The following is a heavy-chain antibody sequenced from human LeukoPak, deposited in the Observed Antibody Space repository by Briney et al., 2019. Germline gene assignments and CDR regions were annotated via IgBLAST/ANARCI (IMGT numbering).Heavy chain of an antibody. Sequence: GSLRLSCAASGFTFSSYAMNWIRQAPGKGLEWVSSISSSGTYIYYADLVEGRFTISRDNAKNSLYLQMNSLRAEHTAVYFCARGVGNYRYYFDYWGQGTLVTVSS. CDR2: ISSSGTYI. V-gene: IGHV3-21*01. CDR1: GFTFSSYA. D-gene: IGHD3-22*01. CDR3: ARGVGNYRYYFDY. J-gene: IGHJ4*02.